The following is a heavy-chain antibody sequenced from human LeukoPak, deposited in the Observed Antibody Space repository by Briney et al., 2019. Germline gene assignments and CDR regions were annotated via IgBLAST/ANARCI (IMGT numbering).Heavy chain of an antibody. V-gene: IGHV3-53*01. D-gene: IGHD6-19*01. CDR2: IYSGGYT. Sequence: PGGSLRLSCVASGLTVSNNYMSRVRQAPGKGLEWVSVIYSGGYTYYADSVKGRFTISRDNSKNTMYLQMNSLRAEDTAVYYCARDGGSGWFKNDYWGQGTLVTVSS. J-gene: IGHJ4*02. CDR3: ARDGGSGWFKNDY. CDR1: GLTVSNNY.